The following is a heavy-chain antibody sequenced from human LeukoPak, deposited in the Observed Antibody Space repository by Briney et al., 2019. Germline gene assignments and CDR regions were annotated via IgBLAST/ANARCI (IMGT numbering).Heavy chain of an antibody. Sequence: ASVKVSCKASGYTVTSYYVHWVRQARGQGLEWLGVINPNDGFTIYAQKFQGRVTMTRDTSTSTVYMEVSSLRSDDTAMYYCAEADRSGWYGAYWGQGTLVTVSS. D-gene: IGHD6-19*01. CDR2: INPNDGFT. J-gene: IGHJ4*02. CDR1: GYTVTSYY. CDR3: AEADRSGWYGAY. V-gene: IGHV1-46*01.